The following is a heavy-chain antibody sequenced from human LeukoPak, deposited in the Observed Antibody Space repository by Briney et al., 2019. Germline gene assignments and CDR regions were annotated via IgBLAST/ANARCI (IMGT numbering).Heavy chain of an antibody. J-gene: IGHJ1*01. CDR2: IYYSGST. V-gene: IGHV4-39*07. D-gene: IGHD6-19*01. Sequence: PSQTLSLTCTVSGGSISSGSYYWGWIRQPPGKGLEWIGSIYYSGSTYYNPSLKSRVTISVDTSKNQFSLKLSSVTAADTAVYYCARDSSGWYSKEYFQHWGQGTLVTVSS. CDR1: GGSISSGSYY. CDR3: ARDSSGWYSKEYFQH.